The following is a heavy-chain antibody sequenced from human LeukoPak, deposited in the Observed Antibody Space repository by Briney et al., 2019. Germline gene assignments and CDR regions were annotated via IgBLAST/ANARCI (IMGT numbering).Heavy chain of an antibody. CDR1: GFPVNAND. Sequence: GGSLRLSSIVSGFPVNANDMNWVRQAPEEGLEWVSLIYISGITKYADSVQGRFTISRDNSKNTLDLQLNGLRAEDTAVYYCAQRAPPYCGQGTQVTVSS. CDR3: AQRAPPY. J-gene: IGHJ4*02. V-gene: IGHV3-66*01. CDR2: IYISGIT.